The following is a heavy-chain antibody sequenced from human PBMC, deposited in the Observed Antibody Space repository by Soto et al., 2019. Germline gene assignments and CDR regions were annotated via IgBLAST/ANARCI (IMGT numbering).Heavy chain of an antibody. CDR2: IFTRDSET. V-gene: IGHV5-51*01. CDR1: GHLFNNHW. Sequence: GESLKISCKGPGHLFNNHWIGWVRQTPGKGLEWMGLIFTRDSETKTSPSFQGHVSFSVDNSINTVHLQWTSLKTTDTGIYFCARGYFDSGHGYDLWGQGTLVTV. CDR3: ARGYFDSGHGYDL. D-gene: IGHD3-10*01. J-gene: IGHJ5*02.